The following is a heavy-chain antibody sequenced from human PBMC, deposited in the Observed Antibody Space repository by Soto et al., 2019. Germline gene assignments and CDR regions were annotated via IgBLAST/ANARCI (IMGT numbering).Heavy chain of an antibody. CDR1: GFTFNDFY. CDR3: ARDLMGYAMDV. D-gene: IGHD2-8*01. Sequence: PGGSLRLSCAASGFTFNDFYMTWIRQAPGKGLEWLSYISTSGSTIYYADSVKGRFTISRDNAKNSLFLQMNSLRAEDTAVYYCARDLMGYAMDVWGQGTTVTVSS. V-gene: IGHV3-11*04. J-gene: IGHJ6*02. CDR2: ISTSGSTI.